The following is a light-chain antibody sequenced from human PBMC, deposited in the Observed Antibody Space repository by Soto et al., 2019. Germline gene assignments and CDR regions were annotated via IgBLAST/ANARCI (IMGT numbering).Light chain of an antibody. Sequence: QSALTQPASVSGSPGQSITTSCTGTSSDVGAYNYVSWYQQYPGKAPKLMIYDVSNRPSGVSDRFSGSKSGNTASLTISGLQAEDEADYYCNSFTSSTSTTPYVFGTGTKLTVL. V-gene: IGLV2-14*01. J-gene: IGLJ1*01. CDR1: SSDVGAYNY. CDR2: DVS. CDR3: NSFTSSTSTTPYV.